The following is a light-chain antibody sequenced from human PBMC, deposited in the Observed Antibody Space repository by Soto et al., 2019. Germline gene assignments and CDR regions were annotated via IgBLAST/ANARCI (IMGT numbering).Light chain of an antibody. CDR1: QSITTY. Sequence: DIQMTQSLSSLSASVGDRVTITCRASQSITTYLNWYRQKPGKAPKLLIYAASSLQSGVPSRFSGSGSETEFTLSISSLQPDDFATYFCQQIYSAPLTFGGGTKVEIK. CDR2: AAS. J-gene: IGKJ4*01. V-gene: IGKV1-39*01. CDR3: QQIYSAPLT.